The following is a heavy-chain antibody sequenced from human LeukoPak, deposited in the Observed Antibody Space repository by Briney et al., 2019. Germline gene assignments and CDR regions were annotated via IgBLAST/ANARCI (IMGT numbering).Heavy chain of an antibody. CDR2: IYYSGST. D-gene: IGHD1-26*01. Sequence: SETLSLTCTVSGGSISSYYWSWIRQPPGKGLEWIGYIYYSGSTNYNPSLKSRVTISVDTSKKQISLKLNSVTAADTAVYYCAGIVGPRHDAFDIWGQGTMVTVSS. CDR1: GGSISSYY. J-gene: IGHJ3*02. CDR3: AGIVGPRHDAFDI. V-gene: IGHV4-59*01.